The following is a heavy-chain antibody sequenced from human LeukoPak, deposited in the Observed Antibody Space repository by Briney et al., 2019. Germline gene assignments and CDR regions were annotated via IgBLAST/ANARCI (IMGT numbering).Heavy chain of an antibody. CDR2: INPSGGSR. CDR1: GYTFTSYY. D-gene: IGHD2-21*02. CDR3: ARDGVVVTAIPVYYFDY. Sequence: ASVKVSCKASGYTFTSYYMHWVRQAPGQGLEWMGIINPSGGSRSYAQKFRGRVTMTRDTSTSTVYMELSSLRSEDTAVYYCARDGVVVTAIPVYYFDYWGQGTLVTVSS. V-gene: IGHV1-46*01. J-gene: IGHJ4*02.